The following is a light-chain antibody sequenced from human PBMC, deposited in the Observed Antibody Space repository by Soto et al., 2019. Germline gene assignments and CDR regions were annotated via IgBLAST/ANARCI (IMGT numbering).Light chain of an antibody. V-gene: IGKV1-12*01. CDR3: QQANNFPLT. CDR1: QGIHNW. CDR2: AAS. J-gene: IGKJ4*01. Sequence: DIQMTQSPSSVSASVGDTVSITCRASQGIHNWLAWYQQKPGKAPQVLIYAASSLQSGVPSRVSGSGFGTDVTLAISCLQPEDFATDCCQQANNFPLTCGGGPKIEIK.